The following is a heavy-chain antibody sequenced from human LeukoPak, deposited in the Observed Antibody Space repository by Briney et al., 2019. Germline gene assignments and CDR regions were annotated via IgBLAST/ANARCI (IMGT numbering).Heavy chain of an antibody. J-gene: IGHJ4*02. Sequence: GGSLRLSCAASGFTFSSYGMSWVRQAPGKGLEWVSAISGSGGSTYYADSVKGRFTISRDNSKNTLYLQMNSLRAEDTAVYYCARDRPENTQWFDYWGQGTLVTVSS. CDR1: GFTFSSYG. D-gene: IGHD6-19*01. CDR2: ISGSGGST. V-gene: IGHV3-23*01. CDR3: ARDRPENTQWFDY.